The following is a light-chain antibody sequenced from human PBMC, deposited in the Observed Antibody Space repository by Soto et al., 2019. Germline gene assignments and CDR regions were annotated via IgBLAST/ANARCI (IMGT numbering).Light chain of an antibody. CDR3: QQYINWPRA. CDR1: QSVSSK. Sequence: EIVMTQSPGTLSMSPGERATLPCRASQSVSSKLAWYQQKPGQAPRLLIYGASTRATGIPARFSGSGSWTEFTLSISSLQPEDFAVYYCQQYINWPRAFGQGTKVEIK. J-gene: IGKJ1*01. V-gene: IGKV3-15*01. CDR2: GAS.